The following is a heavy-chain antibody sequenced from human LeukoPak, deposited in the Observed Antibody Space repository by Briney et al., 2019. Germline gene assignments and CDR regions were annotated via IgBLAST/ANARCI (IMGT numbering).Heavy chain of an antibody. Sequence: GGSLRLSCAASGFTFSTYWMTWVRQAPGKGLEWVASISSDGSGKYYMDSVKGRFTISRDNAKNSLFLQMNSLRAEDTAVHYCGRVRPGDADYWGQGTLVTVFS. CDR1: GFTFSTYW. D-gene: IGHD1-26*01. J-gene: IGHJ4*02. V-gene: IGHV3-7*01. CDR3: GRVRPGDADY. CDR2: ISSDGSGK.